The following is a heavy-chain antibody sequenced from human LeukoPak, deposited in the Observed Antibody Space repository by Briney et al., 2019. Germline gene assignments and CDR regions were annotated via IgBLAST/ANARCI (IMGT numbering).Heavy chain of an antibody. CDR3: ARAGGSGGLLWFGELPTTYFDH. Sequence: SETLSLTCTVSGGSISSGDYYWSWIRQPPGKGLEWIGYIYYSGSTYYNPSLKSRVTISVDTSKNQFSLKLSSVTAADTAVYYCARAGGSGGLLWFGELPTTYFDHWGQGTLVTVSS. J-gene: IGHJ4*02. D-gene: IGHD3-10*01. CDR1: GGSISSGDYY. CDR2: IYYSGST. V-gene: IGHV4-30-4*01.